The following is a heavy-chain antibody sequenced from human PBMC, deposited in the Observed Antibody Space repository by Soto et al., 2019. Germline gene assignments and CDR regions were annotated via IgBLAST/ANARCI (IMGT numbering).Heavy chain of an antibody. CDR2: INHSGST. J-gene: IGHJ4*02. CDR3: ARWGYYDFWSGYYTFSVDY. V-gene: IGHV4-34*01. D-gene: IGHD3-3*01. CDR1: GGSFSGYY. Sequence: KPSETLSLTYAVYGGSFSGYYWSWIRHPPGKGLEWIGEINHSGSTNYNPSLKSRVTISVDTSKNQFSLKLSSVTAADTAVYYCARWGYYDFWSGYYTFSVDYWGQGTLVTVSS.